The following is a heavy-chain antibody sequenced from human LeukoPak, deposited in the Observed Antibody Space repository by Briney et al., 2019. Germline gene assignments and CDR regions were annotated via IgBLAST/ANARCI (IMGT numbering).Heavy chain of an antibody. D-gene: IGHD3-22*01. Sequence: GGSLRLSCTASGFTFGGYAMSWVRQAPGKGLEWVSSISAGSEDSYYADSVKGRFTISRDNAKNSLYLQMNSLRAEDTAVYYCARDYYDSSGYGEYYYYYGMDVWGQGTTVTVSS. CDR2: ISAGSEDS. CDR1: GFTFGGYA. V-gene: IGHV3-21*01. J-gene: IGHJ6*02. CDR3: ARDYYDSSGYGEYYYYYGMDV.